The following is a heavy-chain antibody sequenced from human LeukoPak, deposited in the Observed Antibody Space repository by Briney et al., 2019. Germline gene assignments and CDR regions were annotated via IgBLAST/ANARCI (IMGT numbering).Heavy chain of an antibody. V-gene: IGHV3-49*04. Sequence: GGSLTLSCTTFGFNFDFYAMTWVRQAPGKGLEWIGSIRSKTYGATTENAASVKGRFTISRDDSKSIAYLQMNSLKTQDTAVYYCSRVGGIKEPYYYYRDVWGKGTTVTVSS. J-gene: IGHJ6*03. D-gene: IGHD3-10*01. CDR1: GFNFDFYA. CDR3: SRVGGIKEPYYYYRDV. CDR2: IRSKTYGATT.